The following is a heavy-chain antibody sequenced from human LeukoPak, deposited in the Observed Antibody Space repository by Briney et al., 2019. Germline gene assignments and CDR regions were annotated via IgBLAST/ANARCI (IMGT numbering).Heavy chain of an antibody. CDR2: IYWNDDK. Sequence: SGPTLVKPTQTLTLTCTFSEFSLSTSEVGVGWIRQPPGKALEWLALIYWNDDKRYSPSLKSRLTITKDTSKNQVVPTMTNMDPVDTATYYCAHRIRSGSYFDYWGQGTLVTVSS. J-gene: IGHJ4*02. CDR1: EFSLSTSEVG. V-gene: IGHV2-5*01. D-gene: IGHD1-26*01. CDR3: AHRIRSGSYFDY.